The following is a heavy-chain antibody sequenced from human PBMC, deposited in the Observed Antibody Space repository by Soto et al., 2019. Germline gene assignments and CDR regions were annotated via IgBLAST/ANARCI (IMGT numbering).Heavy chain of an antibody. V-gene: IGHV3-30*18. Sequence: RGSVRLSCAASGFTFSSYGMHWVRQAPGKGLEWVAVISYDGSNKYYADSVKGRFTISRDNSKNTLYLQMNSLRAEDTAVYYCAKPRYSSGDASDISGQGQIVTVSS. J-gene: IGHJ3*02. CDR1: GFTFSSYG. D-gene: IGHD6-19*01. CDR2: ISYDGSNK. CDR3: AKPRYSSGDASDI.